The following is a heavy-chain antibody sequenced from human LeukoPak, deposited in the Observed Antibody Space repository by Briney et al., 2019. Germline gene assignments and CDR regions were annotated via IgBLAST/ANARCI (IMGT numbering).Heavy chain of an antibody. CDR3: ARDLSIQLFDP. J-gene: IGHJ5*02. D-gene: IGHD5-18*01. V-gene: IGHV4-38-2*02. Sequence: SETLSLTCTVSGYSISSGYYGGWIRQPPGKGLEWIGSIYRSGSIYYNPSLKSRVTISVDTSKTHFSLNLSSATAAATAVYYCARDLSIQLFDPWGQGTLVTVSS. CDR1: GYSISSGYY. CDR2: IYRSGSI.